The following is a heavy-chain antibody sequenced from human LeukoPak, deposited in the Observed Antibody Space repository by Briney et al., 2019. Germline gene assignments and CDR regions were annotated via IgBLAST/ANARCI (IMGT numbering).Heavy chain of an antibody. Sequence: GGSLRLSCAASGFTFSSYGMHWVRQAPGKGLEWVAVISYDGSNKYYADSVKGRFTISRDNSKNTLYLQMNSLRAEDTAVYYCAKGGAGTGWFDPWGQGTLVTVSS. D-gene: IGHD6-19*01. CDR1: GFTFSSYG. CDR2: ISYDGSNK. V-gene: IGHV3-30*18. J-gene: IGHJ5*02. CDR3: AKGGAGTGWFDP.